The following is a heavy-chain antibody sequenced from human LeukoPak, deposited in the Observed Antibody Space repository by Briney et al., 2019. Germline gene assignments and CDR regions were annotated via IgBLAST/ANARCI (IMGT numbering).Heavy chain of an antibody. J-gene: IGHJ5*02. V-gene: IGHV4-39*07. CDR2: IYYSGST. Sequence: PSETLSLTCTVSGGSISSSSYYWGWIRQPPGKGLEWIGSIYYSGSTYYNPSLKSRVTISVDTSKNQFSQKQSSVTAADTAVDYCARADYGDYGFDPWGQGTLVTVSS. CDR1: GGSISSSSYY. CDR3: ARADYGDYGFDP. D-gene: IGHD4-17*01.